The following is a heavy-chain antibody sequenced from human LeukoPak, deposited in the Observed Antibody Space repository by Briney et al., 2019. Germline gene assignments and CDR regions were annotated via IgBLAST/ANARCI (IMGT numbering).Heavy chain of an antibody. Sequence: SETLSLTCAVYGGSFSGYYWSWIRQPPGKGLERIGEINHSGSTNYNPSLKSRVTISLDMSKNRFSLKLSSVTAADTAVYYCAREGDYYGSSGYFWHWYFDLWGRGTLVTVSS. D-gene: IGHD3-22*01. V-gene: IGHV4-34*01. CDR3: AREGDYYGSSGYFWHWYFDL. CDR1: GGSFSGYY. J-gene: IGHJ2*01. CDR2: INHSGST.